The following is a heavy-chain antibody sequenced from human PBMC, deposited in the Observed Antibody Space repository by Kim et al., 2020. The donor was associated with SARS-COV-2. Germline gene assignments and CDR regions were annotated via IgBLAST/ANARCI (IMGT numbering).Heavy chain of an antibody. J-gene: IGHJ2*01. D-gene: IGHD5-12*01. CDR1: GYTFTSYG. V-gene: IGHV1-18*04. CDR2: ISAYNGNT. CDR3: ARRIRDGYNYRWYFDL. Sequence: ASVKVSCKASGYTFTSYGISWVRQAPGQGLEWMGWISAYNGNTNYAQKLQGRVTMTTDTSTSTAYMELRSLRSDDTAVYYCARRIRDGYNYRWYFDLWGRGTLVTVSS.